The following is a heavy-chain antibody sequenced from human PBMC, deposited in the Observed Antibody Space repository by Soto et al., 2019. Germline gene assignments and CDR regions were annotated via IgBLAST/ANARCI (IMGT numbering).Heavy chain of an antibody. D-gene: IGHD3-3*01. CDR2: ISTRGSTK. J-gene: IGHJ6*02. V-gene: IGHV3-48*03. Sequence: PGGSLRLSCAASGFTFSSYEMNWVRQAPGKGLEWVSYISTRGSTKYYADSVKGRFTISRDDAKNSLYLQMNSLRVEDTAVYYCARAGVTIFGVVVEYSGMDVWGQGTTVTVYS. CDR1: GFTFSSYE. CDR3: ARAGVTIFGVVVEYSGMDV.